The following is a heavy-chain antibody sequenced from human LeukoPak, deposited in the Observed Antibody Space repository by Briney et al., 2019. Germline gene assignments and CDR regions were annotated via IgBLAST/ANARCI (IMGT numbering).Heavy chain of an antibody. CDR3: AREGYYGSGSPPSLYFDY. CDR1: GFTFRNYV. Sequence: GGSLRLSCAVSGFTFRNYVIHWVRQAPGKGLEWVAVTSSDLNVKLYADSVKGRFTISRDNSRSTLYLQMNSLRPEDTAIYYCAREGYYGSGSPPSLYFDYWGQGTLVTVSS. D-gene: IGHD3-10*01. CDR2: TSSDLNVK. V-gene: IGHV3-30-3*01. J-gene: IGHJ4*02.